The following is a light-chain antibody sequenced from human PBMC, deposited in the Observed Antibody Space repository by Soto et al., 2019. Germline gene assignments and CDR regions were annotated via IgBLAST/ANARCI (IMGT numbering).Light chain of an antibody. CDR1: QSVSSY. Sequence: EIVLTQSPATLSLSPGERATLSCRASQSVSSYLAWYQQKPGQAPRLLIYDASNSASGIPARFSGSGSATDFTLTISSLEPDDFAVYYWQQRSNWLTFGGGTKVEIK. CDR3: QQRSNWLT. J-gene: IGKJ4*01. V-gene: IGKV3-11*01. CDR2: DAS.